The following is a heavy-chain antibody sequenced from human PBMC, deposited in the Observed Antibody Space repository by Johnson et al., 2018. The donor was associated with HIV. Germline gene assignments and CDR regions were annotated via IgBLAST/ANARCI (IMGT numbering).Heavy chain of an antibody. CDR1: GFTFSSYG. V-gene: IGHV3-30*02. J-gene: IGHJ3*02. D-gene: IGHD3-16*01. CDR3: AKDREYGLAWGLAFDI. Sequence: QMQLVESGGGVVQPGGSLRLSCAASGFTFSSYGMHWVRQAPGKGLEWVAFIRYDGSNKYYADSVKGRFTISRDNSKNTLYLQMNSLRAEDTAVYYCAKDREYGLAWGLAFDIWGQGTVVTVSS. CDR2: IRYDGSNK.